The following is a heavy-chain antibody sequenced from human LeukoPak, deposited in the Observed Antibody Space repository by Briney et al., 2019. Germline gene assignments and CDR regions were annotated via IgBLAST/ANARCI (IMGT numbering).Heavy chain of an antibody. V-gene: IGHV3-30-3*01. CDR2: ISYDGSNK. D-gene: IGHD3-9*01. CDR1: GFTFSSYA. Sequence: GRSLRLSCAASGFTFSSYAMHWVRQAPGKGLEWVAVISYDGSNKYYADSVKGRFTISRDNSKNTLYLQMNSLRAEDTAVYYCAREYYDILTGYYRTYYFDYWGQGTLVTVSS. J-gene: IGHJ4*02. CDR3: AREYYDILTGYYRTYYFDY.